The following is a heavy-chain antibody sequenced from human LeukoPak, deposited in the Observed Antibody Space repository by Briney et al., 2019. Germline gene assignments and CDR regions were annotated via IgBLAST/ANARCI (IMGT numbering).Heavy chain of an antibody. CDR3: TTEGIAVLYYFDY. D-gene: IGHD6-19*01. Sequence: GGSLRLSCAASGFTFSNAWMSWVRQAPGKGLEWVGRIKSKTDGGTTDYAAPVKGRFTTSRDDSKNTLYLQMNSLKTEDTAVYYCTTEGIAVLYYFDYWGQGTLVTVSS. V-gene: IGHV3-15*01. CDR1: GFTFSNAW. J-gene: IGHJ4*02. CDR2: IKSKTDGGTT.